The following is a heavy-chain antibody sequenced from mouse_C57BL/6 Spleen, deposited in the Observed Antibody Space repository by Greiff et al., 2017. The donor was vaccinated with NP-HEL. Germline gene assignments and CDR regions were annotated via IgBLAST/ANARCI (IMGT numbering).Heavy chain of an antibody. CDR1: GYTFTSYW. D-gene: IGHD2-3*01. CDR2: INPSNGGT. J-gene: IGHJ1*03. V-gene: IGHV1-53*01. Sequence: QVQLQQPGTELVKPGASVKLSCKASGYTFTSYWMHWVKPRPGQGLEWIGNINPSNGGTNYNEKFKSKATLTVDKSSSTAYMQLSSLTSEDSAVYYCAIPDDGYYEKYFDVWGTGTTVTVSS. CDR3: AIPDDGYYEKYFDV.